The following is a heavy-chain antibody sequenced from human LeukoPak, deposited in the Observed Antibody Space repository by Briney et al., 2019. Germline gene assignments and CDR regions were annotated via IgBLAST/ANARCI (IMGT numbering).Heavy chain of an antibody. Sequence: PGGSLRLSCAASGFTFSSYAMSWVRQAPGKGLEWVSSISSSSSYIYYADSVKGRFTISRDNAKNSLYLQMNSLRAEDTAVYYCARDWSYYGFDYWGQGTLVTVSS. J-gene: IGHJ4*02. V-gene: IGHV3-21*01. CDR2: ISSSSSYI. CDR1: GFTFSSYA. D-gene: IGHD2/OR15-2a*01. CDR3: ARDWSYYGFDY.